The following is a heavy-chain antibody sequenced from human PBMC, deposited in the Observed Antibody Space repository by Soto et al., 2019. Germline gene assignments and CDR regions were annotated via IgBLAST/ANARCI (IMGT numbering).Heavy chain of an antibody. CDR2: IRGSGGTT. V-gene: IGHV3-23*01. J-gene: IGHJ3*01. Sequence: EVQLLESGGGLVHPRGSLRLSCAASGFTFNTFAMNWVRQAPGKGREWVASIRGSGGTTYYADSVKGRFTISRDTSKNTLYLQMNSLSAEDTAVYYCAKGFIVVVTAIRPDDNFGVWGQGTMVTVSS. CDR1: GFTFNTFA. D-gene: IGHD2-21*02. CDR3: AKGFIVVVTAIRPDDNFGV.